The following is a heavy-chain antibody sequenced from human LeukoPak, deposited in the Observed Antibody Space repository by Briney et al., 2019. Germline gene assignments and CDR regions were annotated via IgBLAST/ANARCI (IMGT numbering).Heavy chain of an antibody. J-gene: IGHJ4*02. V-gene: IGHV5-51*01. CDR2: IYPGDSDT. Sequence: GESLKISCKGSGYSINNYWIGWVRQMPGKGLEWMGIIYPGDSDTRYSPSFQGQVTISADKSISTAYLQWSSLKASDTAMYYCAVARLYYGFFELWGQGTLVTVSS. CDR1: GYSINNYW. CDR3: AVARLYYGFFEL. D-gene: IGHD3-3*01.